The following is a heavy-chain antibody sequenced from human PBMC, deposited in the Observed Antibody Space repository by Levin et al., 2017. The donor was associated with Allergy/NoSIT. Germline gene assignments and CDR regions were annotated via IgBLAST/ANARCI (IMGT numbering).Heavy chain of an antibody. Sequence: PSETLSLTCAVSGGSTSSGGYSWSWIRQPPGKGLEWIGYIYHSGSTYYNPSLKSRATILVDRSKNQFSLKLSSVTAADTAGYYCARGGDYYYYMDVWGKGTTVTVSS. J-gene: IGHJ6*03. D-gene: IGHD3-10*01. CDR1: GGSTSSGGYS. V-gene: IGHV4-30-2*01. CDR3: ARGGDYYYYMDV. CDR2: IYHSGST.